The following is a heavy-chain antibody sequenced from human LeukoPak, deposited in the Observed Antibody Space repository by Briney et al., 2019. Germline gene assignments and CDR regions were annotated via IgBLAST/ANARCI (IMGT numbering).Heavy chain of an antibody. Sequence: KTSETLSLTCTVSGDSISGYYWSWIRQPPGKGLEWIGYVYHTGHTHYSPSLKSRVTVPLDTSRNQVSLILSSVTAADMAVYYCARHRFGHLFDYWGQGTLVFVSS. J-gene: IGHJ4*02. CDR3: ARHRFGHLFDY. V-gene: IGHV4-59*01. CDR2: VYHTGHT. D-gene: IGHD3-16*01. CDR1: GDSISGYY.